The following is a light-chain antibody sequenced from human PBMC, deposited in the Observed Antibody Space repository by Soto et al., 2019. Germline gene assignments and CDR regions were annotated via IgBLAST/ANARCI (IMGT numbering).Light chain of an antibody. CDR2: DAS. Sequence: DIQMTQSPSTLSASVGDRVTITCRASQSIGSWLAWYQQKPGKAPNLLIFDASSLESGVPSRFSGSGSGTEFTLTISSLQPDDFATYYCQQYNNYSWTFGQGNKVEIK. V-gene: IGKV1-5*01. J-gene: IGKJ1*01. CDR1: QSIGSW. CDR3: QQYNNYSWT.